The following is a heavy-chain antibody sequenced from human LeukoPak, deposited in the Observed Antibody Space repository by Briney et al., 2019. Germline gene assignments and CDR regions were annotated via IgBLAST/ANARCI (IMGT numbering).Heavy chain of an antibody. CDR3: ARYSYGLDV. CDR1: GGSISSSSYY. CDR2: IYYSGST. D-gene: IGHD2-21*01. Sequence: SETLSLTCTVSGGSISSSSYYWGWIRQPPGKGLEWIGSIYYSGSTYYNPSLKSRVTISVDTSKNQFSLNLNSVTAADTAVYYCARYSYGLDVWGQGTTVIVS. J-gene: IGHJ6*02. V-gene: IGHV4-39*07.